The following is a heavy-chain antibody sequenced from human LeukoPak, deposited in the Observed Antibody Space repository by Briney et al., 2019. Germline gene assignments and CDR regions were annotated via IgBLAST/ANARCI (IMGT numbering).Heavy chain of an antibody. D-gene: IGHD1-26*01. CDR2: ISSSGSTI. V-gene: IGHV3-11*01. Sequence: PGGSLRLSCAASGFTFSDYYMSWIRQAPGKGLEWVSYISSSGSTIYYADSVKGRFTISRDNAKNSLYLQMNSLRAEDTAVYYCAKDREGATPYYFDYWGQGTLVTVPS. CDR1: GFTFSDYY. CDR3: AKDREGATPYYFDY. J-gene: IGHJ4*02.